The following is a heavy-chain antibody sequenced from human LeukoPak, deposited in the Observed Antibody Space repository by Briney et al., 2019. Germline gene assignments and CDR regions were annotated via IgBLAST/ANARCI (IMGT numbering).Heavy chain of an antibody. CDR2: ISGSGGST. D-gene: IGHD1-14*01. CDR1: GFTFSSYG. V-gene: IGHV3-23*01. CDR3: AKDYRAIWPGTGGFDY. Sequence: QTGGSLRLSCAASGFTFSSYGMSWVRQAPGKGLEWVSAISGSGGSTYYADSVKGRFTISRDNSKNTLYLQMNSLRAEDTAVYYCAKDYRAIWPGTGGFDYWGQGTLVTVSS. J-gene: IGHJ4*02.